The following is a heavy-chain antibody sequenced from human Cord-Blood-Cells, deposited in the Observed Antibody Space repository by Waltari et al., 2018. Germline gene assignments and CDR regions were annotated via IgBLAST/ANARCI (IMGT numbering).Heavy chain of an antibody. CDR2: IYTSGST. V-gene: IGHV4-4*07. D-gene: IGHD3-16*01. CDR3: ARFRRPIGDVNWYFDL. Sequence: QVQLQESGPGLVKPSETLSLPCTVSGGSISRYYWSWIRQPAGKGLEWIGRIYTSGSTNYNPSLKSRVTMSVDTSKNQFSLKLSSVTAADTAVYYCARFRRPIGDVNWYFDLWGRGTLVTVSS. CDR1: GGSISRYY. J-gene: IGHJ2*01.